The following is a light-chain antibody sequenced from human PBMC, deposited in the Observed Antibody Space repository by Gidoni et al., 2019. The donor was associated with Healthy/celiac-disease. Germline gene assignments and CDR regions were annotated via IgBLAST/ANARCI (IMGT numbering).Light chain of an antibody. J-gene: IGLJ2*01. CDR1: SSDVGSYNL. V-gene: IGLV2-23*02. CDR2: EVS. Sequence: QSPLTQPASVSGSPGQSITISCTGTSSDVGSYNLVSWYPQHPSKAPKLMIYEVSKRPSGVSNRFSGSKSGNTASLTSSGLQAEDEADYYCCSYAGSSTDVVFGGGTKLTVL. CDR3: CSYAGSSTDVV.